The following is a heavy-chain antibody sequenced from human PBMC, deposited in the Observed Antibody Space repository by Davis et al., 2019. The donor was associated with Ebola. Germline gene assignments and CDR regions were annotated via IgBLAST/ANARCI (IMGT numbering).Heavy chain of an antibody. V-gene: IGHV3-30-3*01. CDR2: ISYDGSNK. J-gene: IGHJ4*02. CDR1: GFTFSSYA. Sequence: GESLKISCAASGFTFSSYAMHWVRQAPGKGLEWVAVISYDGSNKYYADSVKGRFTISRDNAKTSLYLQMNSLRAEDTAVYYCARGALRFLEWLLFYFDYWGQGTLVTVSS. D-gene: IGHD3-3*01. CDR3: ARGALRFLEWLLFYFDY.